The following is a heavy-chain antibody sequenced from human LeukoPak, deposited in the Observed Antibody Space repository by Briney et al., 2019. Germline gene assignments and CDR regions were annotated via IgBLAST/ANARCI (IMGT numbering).Heavy chain of an antibody. V-gene: IGHV1-2*02. CDR3: ARVVWSGWLYYCDY. J-gene: IGHJ4*02. Sequence: ASVKVSCKASGYTFTGYYMHRVRQAPGQGLEWMGWINPNSGGTNYAQKFQDRVTMTRDTSISTAYMELSRLRSDDTAVYYCARVVWSGWLYYCDYWGQGTLVTVSS. CDR2: INPNSGGT. CDR1: GYTFTGYY. D-gene: IGHD6-19*01.